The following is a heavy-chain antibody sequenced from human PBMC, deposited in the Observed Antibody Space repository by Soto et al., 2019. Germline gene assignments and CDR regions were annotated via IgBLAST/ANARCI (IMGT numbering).Heavy chain of an antibody. CDR2: INTDGSTT. CDR1: GFTFSSYW. V-gene: IGHV3-74*01. Sequence: EVQLVESGGGLVQPGGSLRLSCAASGFTFSSYWMHWVRQAPGKGLGWVSRINTDGSTTNYAESVKGRFTISRDNAKNKVHLQMHSLRAEDEAVYYCARGVRNYYGVDVWGQGTTVTGSS. CDR3: ARGVRNYYGVDV. J-gene: IGHJ6*02. D-gene: IGHD2-21*01.